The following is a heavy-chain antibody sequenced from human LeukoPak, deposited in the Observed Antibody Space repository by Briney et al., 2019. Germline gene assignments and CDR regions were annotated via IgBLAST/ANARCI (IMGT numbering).Heavy chain of an antibody. D-gene: IGHD3-10*01. V-gene: IGHV3-48*01. J-gene: IGHJ4*02. CDR1: GYTFSSFS. CDR3: AKVTYYGSGSYYLYYFDY. Sequence: GGSLRLSCAASGYTFSSFSMNWVRQAPGKGLEWVSYISSSSSSIYYADSVKGRFTISRDDSKNTLYLQMNSLRAEDTAVYYCAKVTYYGSGSYYLYYFDYWGQGTLVTVSS. CDR2: ISSSSSSI.